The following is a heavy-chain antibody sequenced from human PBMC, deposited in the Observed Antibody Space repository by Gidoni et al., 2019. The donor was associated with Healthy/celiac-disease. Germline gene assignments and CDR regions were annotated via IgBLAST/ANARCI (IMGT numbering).Heavy chain of an antibody. Sequence: EVQLVEYGGGLVKPGGSLRLYGAASGFTFSRYRMKWVRQAPGKGLEWVSSISSSSSYIYYADSVKGRFTISRYNAKNSLYLQMNSLRAEDTAVYYCARDGGVKQLVTWGQVTLVTVSS. V-gene: IGHV3-21*01. CDR1: GFTFSRYR. CDR2: ISSSSSYI. D-gene: IGHD6-13*01. J-gene: IGHJ5*02. CDR3: ARDGGVKQLVT.